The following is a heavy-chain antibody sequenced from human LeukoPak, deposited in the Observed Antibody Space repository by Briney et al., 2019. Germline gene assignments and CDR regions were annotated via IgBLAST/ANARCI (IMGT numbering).Heavy chain of an antibody. D-gene: IGHD3-22*01. CDR3: ASISGYYYFDY. CDR1: GGSISSYY. V-gene: IGHV4-59*08. Sequence: SETLSLTCTVSGGSISSYYWSWIRQPPGKGLEWIGYIYYSGSTNYNPSLKSRVTMSVDTSKNQFSLKLSSVTAADTAVYYCASISGYYYFDYWGQGTLVTVSS. J-gene: IGHJ4*02. CDR2: IYYSGST.